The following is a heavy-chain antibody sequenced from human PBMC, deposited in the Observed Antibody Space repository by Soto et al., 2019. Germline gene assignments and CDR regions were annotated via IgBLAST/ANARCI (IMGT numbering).Heavy chain of an antibody. CDR2: IDPSDSYV. V-gene: IGHV5-10-1*01. J-gene: IGHJ4*02. CDR3: TRRASSSFYHFDF. D-gene: IGHD2-2*01. Sequence: XESLRISVQASGYSFTAYWITWVRQMPGKGLEWMATIDPSDSYVDYSPSFRGHVTFSVDRSITTVYLQWNSLKASDSAMYFCTRRASSSFYHFDFWGQGALVTVSS. CDR1: GYSFTAYW.